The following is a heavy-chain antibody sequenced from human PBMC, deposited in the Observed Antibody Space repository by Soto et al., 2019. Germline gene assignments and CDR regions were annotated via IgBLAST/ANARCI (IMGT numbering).Heavy chain of an antibody. CDR2: MSYDGSNQ. J-gene: IGHJ6*02. D-gene: IGHD2-8*02. CDR3: ARARGVSPVYFYNYGLDV. CDR1: GFVFSNFD. Sequence: GGSLRLSCSASGFVFSNFDMYWVRQAPGKGLELVSIMSYDGSNQYNADSVKGRFTISRDNSKNTVNLQMNSLRAEDTALYYCARARGVSPVYFYNYGLDVWGQGTTVTVSS. V-gene: IGHV3-30*03.